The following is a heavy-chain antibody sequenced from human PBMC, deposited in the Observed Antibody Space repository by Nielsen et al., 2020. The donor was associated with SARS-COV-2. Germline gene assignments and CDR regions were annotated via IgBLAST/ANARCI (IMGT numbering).Heavy chain of an antibody. CDR3: ARWVHTAMVKYFDY. J-gene: IGHJ4*02. D-gene: IGHD5-18*01. Sequence: GESLKISCAASGFTFSSYWMSWVRQAPGKGLEWVVNIKQDGSEKYYVDSVKGRFTISRDNAKNSLYLQMNSLRAEDTAVYYCARWVHTAMVKYFDYWGQGTLVTVSS. CDR1: GFTFSSYW. CDR2: IKQDGSEK. V-gene: IGHV3-7*03.